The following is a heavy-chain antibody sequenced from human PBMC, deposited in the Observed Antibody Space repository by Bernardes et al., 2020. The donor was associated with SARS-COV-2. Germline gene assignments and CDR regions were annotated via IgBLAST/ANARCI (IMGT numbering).Heavy chain of an antibody. CDR2: IKQDGSEK. D-gene: IGHD2-21*01. Sequence: GSLRLSCAVSGFTFSSYWMSWVRQAPGKGLEWVAQIKQDGSEKYYIDSVKGRFTISRDNAKNSLYLQMNSLRAEDTAVYYCARDHTSTILDYWGQGTLVTVSS. V-gene: IGHV3-7*04. CDR3: ARDHTSTILDY. J-gene: IGHJ4*02. CDR1: GFTFSSYW.